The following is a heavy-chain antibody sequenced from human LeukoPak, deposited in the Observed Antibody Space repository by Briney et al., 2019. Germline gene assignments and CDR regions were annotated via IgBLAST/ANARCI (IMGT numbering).Heavy chain of an antibody. CDR1: GGSFSGYY. CDR3: YLGGYDAGGLYYFDY. Sequence: SETLSLTCAVYGGSFSGYYWSWIRQPPGKGLEWIGEINHSGSTNYNPSLKSRVTISVDTSKNQFSLKLSSVTAADTAVYYCYLGGYDAGGLYYFDYWGQGTLVTVSS. J-gene: IGHJ4*02. D-gene: IGHD5-12*01. V-gene: IGHV4-34*01. CDR2: INHSGST.